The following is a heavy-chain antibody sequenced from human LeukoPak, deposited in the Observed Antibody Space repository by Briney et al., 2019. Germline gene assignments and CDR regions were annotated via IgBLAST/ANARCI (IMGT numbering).Heavy chain of an antibody. CDR3: ARGGTPGTTVLFDY. CDR2: IASSSSTI. V-gene: IGHV3-48*01. Sequence: GGSLTLSCAASGFTFSSYSMNWVRQAPGKGLEWVAYIASSSSTIYYPDSVKGRFTISRDNANNSLYLQLTRLRAEDTAVYYCARGGTPGTTVLFDYWGQGTLVTVSS. J-gene: IGHJ4*02. D-gene: IGHD1-1*01. CDR1: GFTFSSYS.